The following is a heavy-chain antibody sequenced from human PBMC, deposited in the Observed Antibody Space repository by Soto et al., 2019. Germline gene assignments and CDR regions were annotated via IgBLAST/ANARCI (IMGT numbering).Heavy chain of an antibody. V-gene: IGHV1-3*01. Sequence: ASVKVSCKASGYTFSSYAMHWVRQAPGQRLEWMGWINAGYGNTKSSQKFQDRVTISRDTSASTAYMELTSLRSEDTAVYYCARDTGDGTFDFWGQGTPVSVSS. CDR2: INAGYGNT. CDR3: ARDTGDGTFDF. D-gene: IGHD7-27*01. J-gene: IGHJ4*02. CDR1: GYTFSSYA.